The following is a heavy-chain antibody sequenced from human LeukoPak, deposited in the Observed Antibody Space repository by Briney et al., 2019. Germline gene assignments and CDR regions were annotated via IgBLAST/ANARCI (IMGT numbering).Heavy chain of an antibody. CDR2: INPNSGGT. V-gene: IGHV1-2*02. CDR1: GYTFTSYG. CDR3: ARSYDSSGYLMDY. J-gene: IGHJ4*02. Sequence: ASVKVSCKASGYTFTSYGISWVRQAPGQGLEWMGWINPNSGGTNYAQKFQGRVTMTRDTSISTAYMELSRLRSDDTAVYYCARSYDSSGYLMDYWGQGTLVTVSS. D-gene: IGHD3-22*01.